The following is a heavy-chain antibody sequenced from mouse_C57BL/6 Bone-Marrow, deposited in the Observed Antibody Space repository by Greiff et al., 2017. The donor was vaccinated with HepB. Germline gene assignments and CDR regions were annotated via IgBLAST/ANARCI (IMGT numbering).Heavy chain of an antibody. CDR1: GYTFTSYW. J-gene: IGHJ1*03. Sequence: VQLQQSGTVLARPGASVKMSCKTSGYTFTSYWMHWVKQRPGQGLEWIGAIYPGNSDTSYNQKFKGKAKLTAVTSASTAYMELSSLTNEDSAVYDCTGRGFYYGNPEWYFGVWGTGTTVTVSS. CDR2: IYPGNSDT. V-gene: IGHV1-5*01. D-gene: IGHD2-1*01. CDR3: TGRGFYYGNPEWYFGV.